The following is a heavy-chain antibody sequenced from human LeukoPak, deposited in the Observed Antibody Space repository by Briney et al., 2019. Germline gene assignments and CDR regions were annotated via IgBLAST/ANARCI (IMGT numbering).Heavy chain of an antibody. CDR2: INEDASII. D-gene: IGHD3-16*01. J-gene: IGHJ4*02. CDR3: VRNLILVWTPGDDFDF. Sequence: PGGSLRLSCAASGFTFSGYWMHWVRQAPGKGLEWVSRINEDASIITYADSVKGRLIISRGNTKNSLYLQMNSLRAEDTAVYYCVRNLILVWTPGDDFDFWGQGTLVTVSS. V-gene: IGHV3-74*01. CDR1: GFTFSGYW.